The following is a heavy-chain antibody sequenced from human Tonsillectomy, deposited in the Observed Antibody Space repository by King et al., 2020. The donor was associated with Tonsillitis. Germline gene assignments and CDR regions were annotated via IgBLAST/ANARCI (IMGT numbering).Heavy chain of an antibody. CDR2: ISSSSGTI. CDR3: VRDLWFGESSGFFDY. Sequence: VQLVESGGGLVQPGGSLRLPCAASGFVFSSYSMNWVRQAPGKGLEWVSYISSSSGTIYYADSVKGRFTISRDNAKNSLDLQMNSLRDEDTAVYYCVRDLWFGESSGFFDYWGQGTQVTVSS. CDR1: GFVFSSYS. J-gene: IGHJ4*02. V-gene: IGHV3-48*02. D-gene: IGHD3-10*01.